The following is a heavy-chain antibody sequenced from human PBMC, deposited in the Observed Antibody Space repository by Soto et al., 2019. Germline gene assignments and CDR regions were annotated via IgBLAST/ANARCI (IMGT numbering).Heavy chain of an antibody. Sequence: PSETLSFTCTVSGSSISSYYWSWIRQPPGKGLEWIGYIYYSGSTNYNPSLKSRVTISVDTSKNQFSLKLNSMTAADTAVYYCARHNYGSGSTYFDYWGQGTLVTVSS. CDR1: GSSISSYY. V-gene: IGHV4-59*08. D-gene: IGHD3-10*01. CDR3: ARHNYGSGSTYFDY. J-gene: IGHJ4*02. CDR2: IYYSGST.